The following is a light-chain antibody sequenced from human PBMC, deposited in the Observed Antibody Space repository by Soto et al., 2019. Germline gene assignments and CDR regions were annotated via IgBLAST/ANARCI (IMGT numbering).Light chain of an antibody. V-gene: IGKV1-5*03. CDR2: KAS. CDR1: QTISSW. CDR3: QQYNSFPVT. J-gene: IGKJ2*01. Sequence: DIQMTQSPSTLSASVGDRVTITCRASQTISSWLAWYQQKPGKAPKLLIYKASNLESGVSSRFRGSGSGTEFTLSISSLQPDDFATYYCQQYNSFPVTFGQGTKLEIK.